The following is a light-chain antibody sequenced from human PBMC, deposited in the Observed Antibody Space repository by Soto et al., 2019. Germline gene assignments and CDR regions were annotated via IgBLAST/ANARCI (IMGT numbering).Light chain of an antibody. CDR1: SSDVGGYKY. V-gene: IGLV2-8*01. Sequence: QSALTQPPSASGSPGQSVTISCTGTSSDVGGYKYVSWYQQHPGTAPKLMIYEVSKRPSGVPDRFSGSKSGNTASLTVSGLQAEDEADYYCSSYAGRNNWVFGGGTKVTVL. J-gene: IGLJ3*02. CDR3: SSYAGRNNWV. CDR2: EVS.